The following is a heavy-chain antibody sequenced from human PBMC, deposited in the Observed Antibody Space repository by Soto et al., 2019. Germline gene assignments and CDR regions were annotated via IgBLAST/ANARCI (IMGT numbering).Heavy chain of an antibody. CDR3: ARAPGSGSYYRGANRI. Sequence: QVQLVQSGAEVKKPGSSVKVSCKASGGTFSSYAISWVRQAPGQGLEWMGGIIPIFGTANYAQKFQGRVTVTADKSTSTAYMELSSLRSEDTAVYYCARAPGSGSYYRGANRIWGQGTMVTVSS. CDR2: IIPIFGTA. D-gene: IGHD3-10*01. V-gene: IGHV1-69*06. CDR1: GGTFSSYA. J-gene: IGHJ3*02.